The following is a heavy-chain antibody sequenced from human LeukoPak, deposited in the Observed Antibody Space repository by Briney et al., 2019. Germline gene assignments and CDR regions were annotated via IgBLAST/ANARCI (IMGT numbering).Heavy chain of an antibody. V-gene: IGHV4-4*09. D-gene: IGHD6-25*01. CDR2: IYSGGST. CDR1: GGSMTGYY. Sequence: SETLSLTCTVSGGSMTGYYWRWIRQPPGKGLEWIGNIYSGGSTKYNPSLESRVTISIDTSKRQFSLDLSSVTAADTAVYYCARRVAATGMVDSWGQGTLVTVSS. CDR3: ARRVAATGMVDS. J-gene: IGHJ4*02.